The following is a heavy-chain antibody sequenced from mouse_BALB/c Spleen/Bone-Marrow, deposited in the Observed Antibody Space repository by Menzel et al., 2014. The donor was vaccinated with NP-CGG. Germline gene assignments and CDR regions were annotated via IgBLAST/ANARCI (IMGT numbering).Heavy chain of an antibody. CDR2: IDPYNGGT. J-gene: IGHJ3*01. D-gene: IGHD1-2*01. Sequence: VQLQQPGPELVKPGASVKVFRKASGYAFTSYNMYWVKRSHGKSPEWIGYIDPYNGGTSYNQKFKGKTTLTVDKSSSTAYMHLNSLTSEDSAVYYCARVYGSWFAYWGQGTLVTVSA. V-gene: IGHV1S135*01. CDR1: GYAFTSYN. CDR3: ARVYGSWFAY.